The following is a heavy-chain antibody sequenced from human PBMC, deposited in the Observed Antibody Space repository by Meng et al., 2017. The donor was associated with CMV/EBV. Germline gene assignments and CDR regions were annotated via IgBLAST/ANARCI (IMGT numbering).Heavy chain of an antibody. CDR1: GYTFTGYY. CDR2: INPNSGGT. J-gene: IGHJ4*02. D-gene: IGHD4-23*01. V-gene: IGHV1-2*02. CDR3: ARSTHCGGNSAGFDY. Sequence: ASVKVSCKASGYTFTGYYMHWVRQAPGQGLEWMGWINPNSGGTNYAQKFQGRVTMTRDTSISTAYMELSRLRSDDTAVYYCARSTHCGGNSAGFDYWGQGTLVTVSS.